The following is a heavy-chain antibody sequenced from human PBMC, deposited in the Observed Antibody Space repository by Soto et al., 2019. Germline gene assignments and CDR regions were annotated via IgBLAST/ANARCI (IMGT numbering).Heavy chain of an antibody. CDR1: GGTFSSYA. V-gene: IGHV1-69*01. CDR2: IIPNFGTA. CDR3: ARDGAAAGIQNAFDI. Sequence: QVQLVQSGAEVKKPGSSVKVSCKASGGTFSSYAISWVRQAPGQGLEWMGGIIPNFGTANYAQKFQGRVTMTADESTSRAYRERSSLRSEDTAVYDCARDGAAAGIQNAFDIWGQGTMVTVSS. D-gene: IGHD6-13*01. J-gene: IGHJ3*02.